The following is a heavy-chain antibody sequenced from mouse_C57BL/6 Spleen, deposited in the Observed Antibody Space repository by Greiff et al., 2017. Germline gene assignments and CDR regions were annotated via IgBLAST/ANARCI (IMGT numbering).Heavy chain of an antibody. V-gene: IGHV1-72*01. Sequence: VQLQQSGAELVKPGASVKLSCTASGYTFTDYSMPWVKQRPGQGLEWIGRIYPNRGSTKYNEKFKSKDTLTVDKPSSTAYMQLSSLTSEDSAVYYCARDDGGSDMYVDVWGTGTTVTVSS. CDR3: ARDDGGSDMYVDV. J-gene: IGHJ1*03. D-gene: IGHD1-1*02. CDR2: IYPNRGST. CDR1: GYTFTDYS.